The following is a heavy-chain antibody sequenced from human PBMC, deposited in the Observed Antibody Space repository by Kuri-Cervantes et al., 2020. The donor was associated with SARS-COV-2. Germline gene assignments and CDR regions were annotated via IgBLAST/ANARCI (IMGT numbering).Heavy chain of an antibody. CDR1: GYTFTTYG. D-gene: IGHD3-22*01. J-gene: IGHJ5*02. CDR3: ARGRPDYYDSSGYERGRFDP. Sequence: ASVKVSCKASGYTFTTYGISWVRQAPGQGLEWMGWINAYNGNTNYAQKLQGRVTMTTDTSTTTAYMELRSLRSDDTAVYYCARGRPDYYDSSGYERGRFDPWGQGTLVTVSS. CDR2: INAYNGNT. V-gene: IGHV1-18*01.